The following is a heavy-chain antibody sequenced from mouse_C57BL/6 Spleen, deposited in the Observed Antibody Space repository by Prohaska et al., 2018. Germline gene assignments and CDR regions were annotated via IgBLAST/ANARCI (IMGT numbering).Heavy chain of an antibody. V-gene: IGHV1-64*01. CDR2: IHTNSGST. Sequence: QVQLQQPGAELVKPGASVKLSCKASGYTFTIYWMHWVTQRPGQGLEWFGMIHTNSGSTKYNEKFKSKATVNVDRSPSTAYMKLSSLTSEDSAVYYCARGAGTGDYWGKGTTLTVSS. CDR1: GYTFTIYW. J-gene: IGHJ2*01. D-gene: IGHD4-1*01. CDR3: ARGAGTGDY.